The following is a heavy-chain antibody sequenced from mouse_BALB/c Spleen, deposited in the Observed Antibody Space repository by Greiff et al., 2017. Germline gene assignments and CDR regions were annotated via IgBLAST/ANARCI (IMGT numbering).Heavy chain of an antibody. CDR2: IDPANGNT. J-gene: IGHJ4*01. Sequence: EVQLQQSGAELVKPGASVKLSCTASGFNIKDTYMHWVKQRPEQGLEWIGRIDPANGNTKYDTKFQGKATITADTSSNTAYLQLSSLTSEDTAVYYCARSGVYGYDRAMDYWGQGTSVTVSS. D-gene: IGHD2-2*01. CDR3: ARSGVYGYDRAMDY. CDR1: GFNIKDTY. V-gene: IGHV14-3*02.